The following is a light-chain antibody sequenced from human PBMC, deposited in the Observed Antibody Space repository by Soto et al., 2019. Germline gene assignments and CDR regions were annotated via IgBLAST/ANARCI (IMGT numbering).Light chain of an antibody. CDR1: QSISSW. Sequence: DIQMTQSPSTLSASVGDRVTITCRASQSISSWLAWYQQKPGKAPKLLIYDASSLESGVPSRFSGSGSGTEFTLTISSLQPDDFATYYCKQYNSYSNAWTFGQGTKVEIK. J-gene: IGKJ1*01. CDR3: KQYNSYSNAWT. CDR2: DAS. V-gene: IGKV1-5*01.